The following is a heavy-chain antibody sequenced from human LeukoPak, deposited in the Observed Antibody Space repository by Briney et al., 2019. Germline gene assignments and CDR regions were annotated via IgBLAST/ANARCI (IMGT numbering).Heavy chain of an antibody. D-gene: IGHD3-3*01. CDR2: IKEDGSEK. J-gene: IGHJ4*02. V-gene: IGHV3-7*03. CDR3: ARGARYYDFWSGYYGH. CDR1: GFIFSTYW. Sequence: GGSLRLPCAASGFIFSTYWMSWVRQAPGKGLEWVANIKEDGSEKYYVDSVKGRFTISRDNAKNSLYLQMNSLRAEDTAVYYCARGARYYDFWSGYYGHWGQGTLVTVSS.